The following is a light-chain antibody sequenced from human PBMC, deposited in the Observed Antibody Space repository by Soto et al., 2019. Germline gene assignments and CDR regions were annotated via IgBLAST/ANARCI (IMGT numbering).Light chain of an antibody. V-gene: IGKV3-20*01. CDR3: QQYGCSPPYT. Sequence: EIVLTQSPGTLSLSPGERATLSCRASRSFSSSYLAWYQQKPGLAPRLLLYAASIRATGIPDRFSGSGSATDCTRTISRLEPEDSAVYYCQQYGCSPPYTFGQGTKLEIK. CDR1: RSFSSSY. J-gene: IGKJ2*01. CDR2: AAS.